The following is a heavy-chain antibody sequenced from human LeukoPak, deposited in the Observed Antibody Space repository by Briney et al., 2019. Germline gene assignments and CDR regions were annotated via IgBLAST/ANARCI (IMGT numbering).Heavy chain of an antibody. J-gene: IGHJ6*02. CDR1: GYTFTSYG. CDR3: ARANLGEWELRLSGMDV. Sequence: ASVTVSCKASGYTFTSYGISWVRQAPGQGLEWMGWISAYNGNTNYAQKLQGRVTMTTDTSTSTAYMELRSLRSDDTAVYYCARANLGEWELRLSGMDVWGQGTTVTVSS. D-gene: IGHD1-26*01. CDR2: ISAYNGNT. V-gene: IGHV1-18*01.